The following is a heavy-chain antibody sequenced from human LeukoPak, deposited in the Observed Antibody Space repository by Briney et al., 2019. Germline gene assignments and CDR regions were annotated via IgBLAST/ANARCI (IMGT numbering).Heavy chain of an antibody. V-gene: IGHV3-9*01. J-gene: IGHJ3*02. Sequence: GGSLRLSCAASGFTFDDYAMHWVRQAPGKGLEWVSGISWNSGSIGYADSVKGRFTISRDNAKNSLYLQMNSLRAEDTALYYCAKSKTYSGSYSDDAFDIWGQGTMVTVSS. CDR2: ISWNSGSI. D-gene: IGHD1-26*01. CDR3: AKSKTYSGSYSDDAFDI. CDR1: GFTFDDYA.